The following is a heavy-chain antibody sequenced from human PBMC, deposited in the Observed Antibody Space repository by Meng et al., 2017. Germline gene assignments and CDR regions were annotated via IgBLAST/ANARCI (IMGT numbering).Heavy chain of an antibody. J-gene: IGHJ4*02. CDR2: ISYDGSNK. CDR1: GFTFSSYA. Sequence: GESLKISCAASGFTFSSYAMHWVRQAPGKGLEWVAVISYDGSNKYYADSVKGRFTISRDNSKNTLYLQMNSLRAEDTAVYYCARDLDGYSYDLNYFDYWGQGTLVTVSS. V-gene: IGHV3-30*01. D-gene: IGHD5-18*01. CDR3: ARDLDGYSYDLNYFDY.